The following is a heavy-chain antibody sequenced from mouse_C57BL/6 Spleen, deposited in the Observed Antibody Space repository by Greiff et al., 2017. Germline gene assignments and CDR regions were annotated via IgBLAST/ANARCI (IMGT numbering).Heavy chain of an antibody. CDR3: ARDDGYSSWFAY. J-gene: IGHJ3*01. V-gene: IGHV5-16*01. D-gene: IGHD2-3*01. CDR2: INYDGSST. CDR1: GFTFSDYY. Sequence: EVQRVESEGGLVQPGSSMNLSCTASGFTFSDYYMAWVRQVPEKGLEWVANINYDGSSTYYLDSLKSRFIISRDNAKNILYLQMSSLKSEDTATYYCARDDGYSSWFAYWGQGTLVTVSA.